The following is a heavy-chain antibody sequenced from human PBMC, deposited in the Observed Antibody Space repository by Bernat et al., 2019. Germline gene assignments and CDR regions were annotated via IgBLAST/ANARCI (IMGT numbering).Heavy chain of an antibody. V-gene: IGHV1-69*08. CDR1: GGTFSSYT. D-gene: IGHD3-10*01. CDR2: IIPILGIA. CDR3: ARDNDGNGSGGGWIDP. J-gene: IGHJ5*02. Sequence: QVQLVQSGAEVKKPGSSVKVSCKASGGTFSSYTISWVRQAPGQGLEWMGRIIPILGIAKHAQKCQVRVTVTEAKTTGTADMTLSSLRAEDVAVYDCARDNDGNGSGGGWIDPWGQGTLVTVSS.